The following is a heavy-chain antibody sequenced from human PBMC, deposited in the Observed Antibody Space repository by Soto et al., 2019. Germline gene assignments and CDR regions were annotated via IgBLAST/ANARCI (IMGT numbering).Heavy chain of an antibody. D-gene: IGHD5-18*01. J-gene: IGHJ4*02. CDR3: ARDLVVDTAHDY. V-gene: IGHV3-7*01. Sequence: VDSVKGRFTISRDNAKNSLYLQMNSLRDEDTAVYYCARDLVVDTAHDYWGQGTLVTVSS.